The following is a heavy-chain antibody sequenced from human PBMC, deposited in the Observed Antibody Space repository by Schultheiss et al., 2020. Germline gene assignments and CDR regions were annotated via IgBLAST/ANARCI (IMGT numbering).Heavy chain of an antibody. CDR3: AHKAITMVRGVNEIYYYYYGMEV. Sequence: SGPTLVKPTQTLTLTCTFSGFSLSTSGVGVGWIRQPPGKALEWLALIYWDDDKRYSPSLKSRLTITKDTSKNQVVLTMTNMDPVDTATYYCAHKAITMVRGVNEIYYYYYGMEVWGQRTTITVS. V-gene: IGHV2-5*02. CDR1: GFSLSTSGVG. J-gene: IGHJ6*02. CDR2: IYWDDDK. D-gene: IGHD3-10*01.